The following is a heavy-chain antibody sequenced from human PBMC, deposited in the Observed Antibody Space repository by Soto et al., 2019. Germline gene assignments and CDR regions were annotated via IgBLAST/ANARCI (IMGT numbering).Heavy chain of an antibody. CDR2: ISESGGST. J-gene: IGHJ4*02. CDR3: AKGPGTGYCSGGSCYSDY. Sequence: GGSLRLSCAASGFSFSDYAMSWVRQAPGKGLEWVSVISESGGSTHYADSVRGRFTISRDNSKNTLYLQMNSLRAEDTAVYYCAKGPGTGYCSGGSCYSDYWGQGTMVTVSS. CDR1: GFSFSDYA. D-gene: IGHD2-15*01. V-gene: IGHV3-23*01.